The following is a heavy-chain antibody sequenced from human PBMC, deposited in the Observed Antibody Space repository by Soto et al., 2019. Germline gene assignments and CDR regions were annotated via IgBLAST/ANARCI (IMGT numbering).Heavy chain of an antibody. CDR1: GFTFSTYA. Sequence: EVQLLESGGGLVQPGGSLRLSCAASGFTFSTYAMTWVRQAPGKGLEWASGISGSGDNTYYADSVRGRFTITRDNSKSALYLQMNSLRAEDTAVYYCAKDLRGGLPDYLDYWGQGTLVTVSS. D-gene: IGHD2-21*02. J-gene: IGHJ4*02. CDR3: AKDLRGGLPDYLDY. CDR2: ISGSGDNT. V-gene: IGHV3-23*01.